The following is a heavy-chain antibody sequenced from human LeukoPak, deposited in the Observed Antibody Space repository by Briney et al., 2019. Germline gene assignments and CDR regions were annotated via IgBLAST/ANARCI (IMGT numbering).Heavy chain of an antibody. V-gene: IGHV4-38-2*02. J-gene: IGHJ4*02. D-gene: IGHD2-2*02. CDR2: IYHSGST. CDR3: ASSVVPAAIVG. Sequence: SGTLSLTCTVSGYSISSGYYWGWIRQPPGKGLEWIGSIYHSGSTYYNPSLKSRVTISVDTSKNQFSLKLSSVTAADTAVYYCASSVVPAAIVGWGQGTLVTVSS. CDR1: GYSISSGYY.